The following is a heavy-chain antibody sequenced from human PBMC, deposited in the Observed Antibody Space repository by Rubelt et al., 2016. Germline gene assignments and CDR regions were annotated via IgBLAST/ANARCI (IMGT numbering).Heavy chain of an antibody. CDR3: ARGEGGSPSYFDS. CDR1: GYSLTSSSYY. D-gene: IGHD6-6*01. J-gene: IGHJ4*02. CDR2: SYYSGTT. Sequence: QLQLRESGPGLVKPSGTLSLTCAVSGYSLTSSSYYWAWIRQTPGKGLEWVGHSYYSGTTLYNPSLKGRVTISVDTSNNHVSRKLASATAADTAVYFCARGEGGSPSYFDSWGQGTLVTVSS. V-gene: IGHV4-39*02.